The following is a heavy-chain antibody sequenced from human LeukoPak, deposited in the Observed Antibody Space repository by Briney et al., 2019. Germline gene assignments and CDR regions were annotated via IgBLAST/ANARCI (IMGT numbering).Heavy chain of an antibody. CDR3: ARNNWGIDY. J-gene: IGHJ4*02. CDR1: GFTFSSHW. CDR2: IDSFGNTM. Sequence: GGSLRLSCEASGFTFSSHWMHWVRQDPGRGLLWVSRIDSFGNTMGYADFVKGRFIISRDNAKNTLYLEMNSLREEDTAVYYCARNNWGIDYWGRGALVTVSS. D-gene: IGHD7-27*01. V-gene: IGHV3-74*01.